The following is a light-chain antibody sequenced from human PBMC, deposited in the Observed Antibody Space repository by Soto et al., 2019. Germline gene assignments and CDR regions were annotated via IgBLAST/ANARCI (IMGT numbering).Light chain of an antibody. J-gene: IGLJ1*01. CDR1: SSNIGTNV. CDR2: NNN. Sequence: QSVLTQPPSVSGTPGQRVTISCSGSSSNIGTNVVNWYQQFPGTAPKLLIFNNNNRPSGVPDRFSGSKSGSSASLAISGLQAEDEADYFCQSYDNSLSGSEVFGTGTKLTVL. V-gene: IGLV1-44*01. CDR3: QSYDNSLSGSEV.